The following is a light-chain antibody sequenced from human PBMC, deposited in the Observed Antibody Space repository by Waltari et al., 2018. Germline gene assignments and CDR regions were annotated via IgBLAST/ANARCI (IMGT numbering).Light chain of an antibody. CDR3: CSYAGSSTVV. CDR1: RSDDGSYNL. Sequence: QSALTQPASVSGSPGQSITISCTVTRSDDGSYNLVSWYQQHPGKAPKLMIYEGSKRPSGVSNRFSGSKSGNTASLTISGLQAEDEADYYCCSYAGSSTVVFGGGTKLTVL. J-gene: IGLJ2*01. V-gene: IGLV2-23*01. CDR2: EGS.